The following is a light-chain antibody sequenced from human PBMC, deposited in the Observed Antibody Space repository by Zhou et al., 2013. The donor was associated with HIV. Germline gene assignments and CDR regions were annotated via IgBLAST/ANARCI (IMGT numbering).Light chain of an antibody. CDR3: QQYNSDSET. CDR1: QGISSW. J-gene: IGKJ1*01. V-gene: IGKV1-5*03. Sequence: DIQMTQSPSSVSASVGDRVTITCRASQGISSWLAWYQQKPGQAPKLLIYKASSLDTGVPSRFSGSASGTEFTLTINSLQPDDFATYYCQQYNSDSETFGQGTKVDIK. CDR2: KAS.